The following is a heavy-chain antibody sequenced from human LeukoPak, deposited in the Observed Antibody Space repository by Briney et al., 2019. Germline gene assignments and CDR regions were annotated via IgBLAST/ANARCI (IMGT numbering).Heavy chain of an antibody. CDR2: INHSGST. D-gene: IGHD1-14*01. V-gene: IGHV4-34*01. Sequence: SETLSLTCAVYGGSFSGYYWSGLRQPPGKGLEGIGEINHSGSTNYNPSLKSRVTISVDTSENQFSLKLSSVTAADTAVYYCARLTTDDYWGQGTLVTVSS. J-gene: IGHJ4*02. CDR1: GGSFSGYY. CDR3: ARLTTDDY.